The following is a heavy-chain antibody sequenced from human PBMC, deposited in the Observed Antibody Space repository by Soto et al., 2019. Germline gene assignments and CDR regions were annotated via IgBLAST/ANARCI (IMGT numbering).Heavy chain of an antibody. CDR3: ARGPWELLIFPEYYFDY. Sequence: PSETLSLTCTVSGGSISSYYWTWIRQPPGKGLEWIGYIYYSGSTNYNPSLKSRVTISVATSKSQFSLKLSSVTAADTAVYYCARGPWELLIFPEYYFDYWGQGTLVTVSS. V-gene: IGHV4-59*12. CDR1: GGSISSYY. J-gene: IGHJ4*02. D-gene: IGHD1-26*01. CDR2: IYYSGST.